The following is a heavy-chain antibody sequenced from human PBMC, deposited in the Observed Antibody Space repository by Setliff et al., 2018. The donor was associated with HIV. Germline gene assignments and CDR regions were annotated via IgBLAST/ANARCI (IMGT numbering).Heavy chain of an antibody. Sequence: SETLSLTCTVSSGSIRSYYWSWIRQPPGKGLEWSGYIYSSGSTNYNPSLKSRVTISVDTSKNQFSLKLSSVTAADTAVYYCARDVTYYYDSGGRDYYGMDVWGQGTTVTVSS. CDR1: SGSIRSYY. V-gene: IGHV4-59*01. D-gene: IGHD3-22*01. CDR2: IYSSGST. CDR3: ARDVTYYYDSGGRDYYGMDV. J-gene: IGHJ6*02.